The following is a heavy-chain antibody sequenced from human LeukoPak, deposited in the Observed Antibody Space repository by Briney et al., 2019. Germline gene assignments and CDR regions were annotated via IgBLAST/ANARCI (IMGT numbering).Heavy chain of an antibody. J-gene: IGHJ3*02. CDR1: GGSISSYY. V-gene: IGHV4-59*01. CDR2: IYHSGST. CDR3: ARVGGMTTINNAAFDI. D-gene: IGHD4-4*01. Sequence: SETLSLTCTVSGGSISSYYWSWIRQPPGKGLEWIGYIYHSGSTNYNPSLKSRVTISIDKSKKQFSLELISVTAADTAIYYCARVGGMTTINNAAFDIWGQGTMVTVSS.